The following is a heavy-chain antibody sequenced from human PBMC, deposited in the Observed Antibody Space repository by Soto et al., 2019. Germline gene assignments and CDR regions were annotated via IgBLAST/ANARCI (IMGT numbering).Heavy chain of an antibody. CDR3: ATEGSYIAYNFAHGIQVWSFDF. D-gene: IGHD5-18*01. CDR2: IFSTGST. Sequence: SETVSLGSPVSGGCISSYDWNWFRQPAGEALDXIGRIFSTGSTRYNPSLDGRVAISVDTYNNHFSLNLSPVTAADMAVYSCATEGSYIAYNFAHGIQVWSFDFWGQGALVTVSS. J-gene: IGHJ4*02. V-gene: IGHV4-4*07. CDR1: GGCISSYD.